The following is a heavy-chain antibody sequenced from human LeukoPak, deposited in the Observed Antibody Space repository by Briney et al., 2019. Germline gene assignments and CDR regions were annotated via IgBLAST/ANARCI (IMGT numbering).Heavy chain of an antibody. Sequence: GGALRLSCAASGVSFSSYAMSWVRLAPGKGLEWVSAISGSGGSTYYADSVKGRFTISRDNSKNTLYLQMNSLRAEDTAVYYCSRLGLDYWGQGTLVTVST. V-gene: IGHV3-23*01. CDR1: GVSFSSYA. CDR2: ISGSGGST. D-gene: IGHD3-22*01. J-gene: IGHJ4*02. CDR3: SRLGLDY.